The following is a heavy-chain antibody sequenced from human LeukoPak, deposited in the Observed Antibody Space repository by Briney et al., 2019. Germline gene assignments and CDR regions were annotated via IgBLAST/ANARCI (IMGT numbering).Heavy chain of an antibody. CDR1: GYTFTGYY. CDR2: IIPIFGTA. V-gene: IGHV1-69*06. Sequence: ASVKVSCKASGYTFTGYYMHWVRQAPGQGLEWMGGIIPIFGTANYAQKFQGRVTITADKSTSTAYMELSSLRSEDTAVYYCARSGYGGWGYYYYMDVWGKGTTVTVSS. CDR3: ARSGYGGWGYYYYMDV. J-gene: IGHJ6*03. D-gene: IGHD4-23*01.